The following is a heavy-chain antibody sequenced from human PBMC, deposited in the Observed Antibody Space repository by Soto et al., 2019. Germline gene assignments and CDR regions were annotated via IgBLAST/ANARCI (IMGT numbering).Heavy chain of an antibody. CDR1: GFTFSSYS. CDR3: ARAILGYCSSTSCYAWPYYYYYMDV. J-gene: IGHJ6*03. V-gene: IGHV3-48*01. CDR2: ISSSSSTI. Sequence: GGSLRLSCAASGFTFSSYSMNWVRQAPGKGLEWVSYISSSSSTIYYADSVKGRFTISRDNAKNSLYLQMNSLRAEDTAVYYCARAILGYCSSTSCYAWPYYYYYMDVWGKGTTVTVSS. D-gene: IGHD2-2*01.